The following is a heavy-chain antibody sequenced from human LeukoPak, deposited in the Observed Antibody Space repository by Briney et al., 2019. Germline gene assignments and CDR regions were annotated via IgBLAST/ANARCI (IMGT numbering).Heavy chain of an antibody. CDR3: ARAVISGIAVAGTKYYFDY. V-gene: IGHV4-61*02. Sequence: SETLSLTCTVSGGSISSGSYYWSWIRQPAGKGLEWIGRIYTSGSTNYNPSLKSRVTISVDTSKNQFSLKLSSVTAADTAVYYCARAVISGIAVAGTKYYFDYWGQGTLVTVSS. CDR2: IYTSGST. CDR1: GGSISSGSYY. D-gene: IGHD6-19*01. J-gene: IGHJ4*02.